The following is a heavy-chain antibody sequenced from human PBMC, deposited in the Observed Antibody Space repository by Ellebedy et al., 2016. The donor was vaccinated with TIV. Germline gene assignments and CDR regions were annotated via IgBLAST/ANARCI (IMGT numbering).Heavy chain of an antibody. J-gene: IGHJ4*02. Sequence: AASVTVSCKASGYTFTSYYMHWVRHAPGQGLEWMGIINPSGGSTSYAQKLQGRVTMTRDTSTSTVYMELSSLRSEDTAVYYCARATSSGWQDPSPYYWGQGTLVTVSS. CDR2: INPSGGST. V-gene: IGHV1-46*04. D-gene: IGHD6-19*01. CDR3: ARATSSGWQDPSPYY. CDR1: GYTFTSYY.